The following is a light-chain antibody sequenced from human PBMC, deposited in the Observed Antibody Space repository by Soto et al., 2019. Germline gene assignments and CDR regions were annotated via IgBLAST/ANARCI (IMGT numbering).Light chain of an antibody. V-gene: IGKV1-12*01. CDR2: DAS. Sequence: DVQMTQTPSSVSASVGDRVTITCRASQGIISWLAWYQQKPGKAPKLLIYDASRLQSGVPSRFSGSGGGTDFTLSISSVQPEDFATYFCQQSYMDPITFGQGTRLEIK. CDR1: QGIISW. J-gene: IGKJ5*01. CDR3: QQSYMDPIT.